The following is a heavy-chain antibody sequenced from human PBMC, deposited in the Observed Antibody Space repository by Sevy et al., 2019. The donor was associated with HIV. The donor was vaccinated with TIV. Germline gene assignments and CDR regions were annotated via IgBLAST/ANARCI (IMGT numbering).Heavy chain of an antibody. J-gene: IGHJ6*02. CDR1: GFTFSTYW. V-gene: IGHV3-7*01. CDR3: ARDLFGSGHDILTGKHGLGV. D-gene: IGHD3-9*01. Sequence: GGSLRLSCGASGFTFSTYWMTWVRQGPGRGLEWVANISPDESEKYTVNSVKGRFTVSRDNAKNSLYLQMHSLRAEDTAVYYCARDLFGSGHDILTGKHGLGVWGQGTTVTVSS. CDR2: ISPDESEK.